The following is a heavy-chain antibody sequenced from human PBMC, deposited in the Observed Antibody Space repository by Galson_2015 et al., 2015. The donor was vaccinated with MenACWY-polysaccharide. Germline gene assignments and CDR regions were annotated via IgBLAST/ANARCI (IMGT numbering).Heavy chain of an antibody. CDR2: INAGNGNT. Sequence: SVKVSCKASGYTFTSYAMHWVRQAPGQRLEWMGWINAGNGNTKYSQNLQGRVTITRDTSASTAYMELSGLRSEDTAVYYCAKEFGRTTVTAGSYWGQGTLVTVSS. D-gene: IGHD4-17*01. J-gene: IGHJ4*02. V-gene: IGHV1-3*01. CDR3: AKEFGRTTVTAGSY. CDR1: GYTFTSYA.